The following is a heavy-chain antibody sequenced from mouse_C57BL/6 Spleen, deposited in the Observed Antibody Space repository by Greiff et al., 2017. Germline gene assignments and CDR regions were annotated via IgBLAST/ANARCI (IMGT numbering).Heavy chain of an antibody. CDR2: ISGGGGNT. V-gene: IGHV5-9*01. CDR3: ARHEAAQATRAAWFAY. Sequence: EVKLMESGGGLVKPGGSLKLSCAASGFTFSSYTMSWVRQTPEKRLEWVATISGGGGNTYYPDSVKGRFTISRDNAKNTLYLQMSSLRSEDTALYYCARHEAAQATRAAWFAYWGQGTLVTVSA. D-gene: IGHD3-2*02. CDR1: GFTFSSYT. J-gene: IGHJ3*01.